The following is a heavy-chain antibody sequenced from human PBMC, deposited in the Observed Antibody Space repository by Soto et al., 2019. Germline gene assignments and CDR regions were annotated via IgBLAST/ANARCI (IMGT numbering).Heavy chain of an antibody. J-gene: IGHJ5*02. CDR2: ISSNSAYI. V-gene: IGHV3-21*01. D-gene: IGHD6-13*01. Sequence: GGSLRLSCAASGFTFRSSTMNWVRQAPGKGLEWVSTISSNSAYIYYTDALRGRFTISRDNAKNSLHLQMNSLRAEDTAVYYCTRDASRDSSARGWFDPWGPGTLVTVSS. CDR1: GFTFRSST. CDR3: TRDASRDSSARGWFDP.